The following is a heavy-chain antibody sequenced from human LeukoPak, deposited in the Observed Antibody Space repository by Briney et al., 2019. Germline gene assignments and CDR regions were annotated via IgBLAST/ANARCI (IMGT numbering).Heavy chain of an antibody. D-gene: IGHD5-12*01. Sequence: GGSLRLSCAASGFSVSSNYMSWVRQAPGKGLEWVSVIYSGGNTYYADSAKGRFTISRDSSKNTLYLQMNSLRTEDTAVYYCARDPGGYVLDYWGQGTLVTVSS. J-gene: IGHJ4*02. CDR3: ARDPGGYVLDY. CDR2: IYSGGNT. V-gene: IGHV3-53*01. CDR1: GFSVSSNY.